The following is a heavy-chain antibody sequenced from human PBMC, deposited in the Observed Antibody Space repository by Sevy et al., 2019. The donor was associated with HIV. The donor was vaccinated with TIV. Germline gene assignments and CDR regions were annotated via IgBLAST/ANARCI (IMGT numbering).Heavy chain of an antibody. CDR2: ISWNSGSI. CDR1: GFTFDDYA. D-gene: IGHD6-13*01. V-gene: IGHV3-9*01. Sequence: GGSLRLSCAASGFTFDDYAMHWVRQAPGKGLEWVSGISWNSGSIVYADSVKGRFTISRDNAKNSLYLQMNSLRAEDTALYYCAKGSYSSSWYFDLWGRGTLVTVSS. J-gene: IGHJ2*01. CDR3: AKGSYSSSWYFDL.